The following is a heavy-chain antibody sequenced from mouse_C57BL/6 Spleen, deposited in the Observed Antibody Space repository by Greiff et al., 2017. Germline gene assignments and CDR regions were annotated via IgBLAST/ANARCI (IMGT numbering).Heavy chain of an antibody. CDR3: ARSSYDGYYVDAMDY. D-gene: IGHD2-3*01. V-gene: IGHV7-3*01. Sequence: EVKLMESGGGLVQPGGSLSLSCAASGFTFTDYYMSWVRQPPGKALEWLGFIRNKANGYTTEYSASVKGRFTISRDNSQSILYLQMNALRAEDSATYYCARSSYDGYYVDAMDYWGQGTSVTVSS. J-gene: IGHJ4*01. CDR1: GFTFTDYY. CDR2: IRNKANGYTT.